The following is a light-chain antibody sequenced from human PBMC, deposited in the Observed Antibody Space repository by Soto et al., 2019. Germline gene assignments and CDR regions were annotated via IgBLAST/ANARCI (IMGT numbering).Light chain of an antibody. CDR2: AAS. Sequence: EIVLTQSPGTLSLSPGERATLSCRVSQSISSNLAWYQQKPAQAPRLIXYAASTRANGIPARFSGSGSGTEFTLTISTLQSEDFAVYYCQQYNNWPKITFGQGTRLEIK. V-gene: IGKV3-15*01. J-gene: IGKJ5*01. CDR1: QSISSN. CDR3: QQYNNWPKIT.